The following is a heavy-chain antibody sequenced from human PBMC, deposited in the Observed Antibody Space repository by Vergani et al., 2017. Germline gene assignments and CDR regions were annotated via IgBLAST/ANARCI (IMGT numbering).Heavy chain of an antibody. Sequence: QVQLVQSVTEVEKPGSSVKVSCKASGGTFSSNSISWVRQAPGQGLEWMGRIIPIFGTTSYAQKFQGRVTILADESTSTAYMELSSLRSEDTAVYYCARSSGYYSYYFDFWGQGTLVTVSS. CDR2: IIPIFGTT. J-gene: IGHJ4*02. D-gene: IGHD3-22*01. CDR1: GGTFSSNS. CDR3: ARSSGYYSYYFDF. V-gene: IGHV1-69*18.